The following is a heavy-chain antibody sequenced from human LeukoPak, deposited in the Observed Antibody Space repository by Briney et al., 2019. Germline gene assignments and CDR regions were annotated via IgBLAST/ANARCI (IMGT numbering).Heavy chain of an antibody. CDR2: ISYSGST. J-gene: IGHJ4*02. CDR3: ARTKLYCSGGSCYSSLDY. V-gene: IGHV4-59*01. CDR1: GGSISNYY. Sequence: SEALSLTCTVSGGSISNYYWSWIRQPPGKGLESIGYISYSGSTISNPSLKSRVTIPVDTSKNQFSLKLTSVTAADTALYYCARTKLYCSGGSCYSSLDYWGQGTLVTVSS. D-gene: IGHD2-15*01.